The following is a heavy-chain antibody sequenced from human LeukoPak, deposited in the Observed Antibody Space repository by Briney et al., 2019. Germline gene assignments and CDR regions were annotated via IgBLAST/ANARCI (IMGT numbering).Heavy chain of an antibody. CDR1: GYTFTSYY. V-gene: IGHV1-46*01. D-gene: IGHD3-3*01. J-gene: IGHJ4*02. Sequence: ASVTVSCTASGYTFTSYYMHWVRQAPGQGLEWMGIINPSGGSTSYAQKFQGRVTMTRDTSTSTVYMELSSLRSEDTAVYYCARDYDFWSGYYPPIDWGQGTLVTVSS. CDR3: ARDYDFWSGYYPPID. CDR2: INPSGGST.